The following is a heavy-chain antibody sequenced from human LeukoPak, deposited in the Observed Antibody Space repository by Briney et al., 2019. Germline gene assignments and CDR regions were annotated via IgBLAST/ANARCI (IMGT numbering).Heavy chain of an antibody. D-gene: IGHD2-15*01. V-gene: IGHV1-2*02. Sequence: ASVKVSCKASGYTFTVYYMHWVRQAPGQGLEWMGWINPNSGGTNYAQKFQGRVTMTRDTSISPAYMELSRLRSDDTAVYYCARDERPTGWWFDPWGQGTLVTVSS. CDR1: GYTFTVYY. J-gene: IGHJ5*02. CDR2: INPNSGGT. CDR3: ARDERPTGWWFDP.